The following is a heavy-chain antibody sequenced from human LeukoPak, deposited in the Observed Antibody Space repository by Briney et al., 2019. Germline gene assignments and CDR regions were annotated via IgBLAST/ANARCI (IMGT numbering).Heavy chain of an antibody. CDR2: VDPEDGET. CDR3: ARHGRYIVVVKNDAFDI. D-gene: IGHD2-21*01. CDR1: GYTFTDYY. Sequence: ASVKISCKVSGYTFTDYYMHWVQQAPGKGLEWMGLVDPEDGETIYAEKFQGRVTITADTSTDTAYMELSSPRSEDTAVYYCARHGRYIVVVKNDAFDIWGQGTMVTVSS. V-gene: IGHV1-69-2*01. J-gene: IGHJ3*02.